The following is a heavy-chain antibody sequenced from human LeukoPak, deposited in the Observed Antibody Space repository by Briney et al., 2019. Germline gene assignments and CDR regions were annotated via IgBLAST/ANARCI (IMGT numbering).Heavy chain of an antibody. CDR1: GGSISSYY. CDR2: IYYSGST. D-gene: IGHD5-12*01. J-gene: IGHJ4*02. CDR3: ARCGYSGYNDY. Sequence: SETLSLTCTVSGGSISSYYWSWIRQPPGKGLEWIGYIYYSGSTNYNPSLKSRVTISVDTSKNQFSLKLSSVTAADTAVYYCARCGYSGYNDYWGQGTLVTVFS. V-gene: IGHV4-59*01.